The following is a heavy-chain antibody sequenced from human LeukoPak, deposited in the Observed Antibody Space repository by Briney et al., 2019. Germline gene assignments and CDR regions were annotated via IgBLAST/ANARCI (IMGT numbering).Heavy chain of an antibody. D-gene: IGHD6-6*01. CDR1: GYTFTSYG. J-gene: IGHJ4*02. CDR3: ARDEYRSCPANY. Sequence: ASVKVSCKASGYTFTSYGISWVRQAPGRGLEWMGWISAYNGNTNYAQNLQGRVTMTTVTSTSTAYMELRSLRSDDTAVYYCARDEYRSCPANYWGQGTLVTVSS. V-gene: IGHV1-18*01. CDR2: ISAYNGNT.